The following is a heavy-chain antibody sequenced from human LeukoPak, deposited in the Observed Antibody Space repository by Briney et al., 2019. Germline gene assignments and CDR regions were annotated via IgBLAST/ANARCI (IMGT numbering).Heavy chain of an antibody. Sequence: SQTLSLTCAISGDSVSSNSAAWNWIRQSPSRSLEWLGRTYYRSKWYNDYAGSVKSRITINPGTSKNQFSLKLSSVTAADTAVYYCARMPGYSYYYMDVWGKGTTVTVSS. CDR2: TYYRSKWYN. D-gene: IGHD5-18*01. CDR1: GDSVSSNSAA. V-gene: IGHV6-1*01. CDR3: ARMPGYSYYYMDV. J-gene: IGHJ6*03.